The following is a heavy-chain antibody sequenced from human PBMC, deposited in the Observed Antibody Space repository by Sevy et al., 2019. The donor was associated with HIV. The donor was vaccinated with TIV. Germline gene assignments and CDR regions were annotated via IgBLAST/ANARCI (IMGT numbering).Heavy chain of an antibody. CDR1: GGSFCGYY. J-gene: IGHJ6*02. Sequence: SETLSLTCAVYGGSFCGYYWSWIRQPPGKGLEWIGEINHSGSTNYNPSLKSRVTISVDTSKNQFSLKLSSVTAADTAVYYCARGGTKIAAAGRYYYYGMDVWGQGTTVTVSS. V-gene: IGHV4-34*01. D-gene: IGHD6-13*01. CDR3: ARGGTKIAAAGRYYYYGMDV. CDR2: INHSGST.